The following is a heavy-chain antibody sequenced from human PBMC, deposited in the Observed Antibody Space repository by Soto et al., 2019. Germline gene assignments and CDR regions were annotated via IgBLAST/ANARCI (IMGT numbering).Heavy chain of an antibody. CDR3: ARLDTVVVPARYGLGV. D-gene: IGHD2-2*03. CDR2: MNPNSGNT. J-gene: IGHJ6*02. CDR1: GYTFTSYD. Sequence: ASVKVSCKASGYTFTSYDINWVRQATGQGLEWMGWMNPNSGNTGYAQKFQGRVTMTRNTSISTAYMELSSLRSEDTAVYYCARLDTVVVPARYGLGVWGQGTTVTVSS. V-gene: IGHV1-8*01.